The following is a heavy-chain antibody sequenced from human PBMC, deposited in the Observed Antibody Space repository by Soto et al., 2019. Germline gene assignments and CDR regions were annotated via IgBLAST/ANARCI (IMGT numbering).Heavy chain of an antibody. CDR2: VSAGGDMT. Sequence: GGSLRLSCAASGFTFSSYAMSWVRQAPGKGLEWVSSVSAGGDMTYYSDSVKGRFTISRDNSNNALFLQMNSLRIEDTALYYCARGDRGGSGSPASYYYSGLDVWGQGATVTVSS. J-gene: IGHJ6*02. CDR1: GFTFSSYA. CDR3: ARGDRGGSGSPASYYYSGLDV. D-gene: IGHD3-10*01. V-gene: IGHV3-23*01.